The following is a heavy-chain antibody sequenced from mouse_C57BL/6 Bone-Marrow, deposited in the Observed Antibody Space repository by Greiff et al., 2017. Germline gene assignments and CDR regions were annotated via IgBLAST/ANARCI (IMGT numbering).Heavy chain of an antibody. CDR2: IHPSDSDT. CDR3: ALLNYYGSRYYFDY. J-gene: IGHJ2*01. Sequence: QVQLQQPGAELVKPGASVKVSCKASGYTFTSYWMHWVKQRPGQGLEWIGRIHPSDSDTNSNQKFKGKATLTVDKSSSTAYMQLSSLTSEDSAVYYCALLNYYGSRYYFDYWGQGTTLTVSS. D-gene: IGHD1-1*01. V-gene: IGHV1-74*01. CDR1: GYTFTSYW.